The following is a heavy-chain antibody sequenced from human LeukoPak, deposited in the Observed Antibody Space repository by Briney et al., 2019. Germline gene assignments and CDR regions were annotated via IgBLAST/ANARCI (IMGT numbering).Heavy chain of an antibody. V-gene: IGHV3-7*03. CDR2: INQDGSEK. D-gene: IGHD6-6*01. J-gene: IGHJ4*02. CDR1: GTPFGHYL. CDR3: ASAGGDSRSPLPFYY. Sequence: GSLGLSCVASGTPFGHYLMHWVRQASGEGLGWVGNINQDGSEKYYVDSVKGRFTISRDNAENSLSLQMNSLRAEDTAVYYCASAGGDSRSPLPFYYWGQGTLVTVSS.